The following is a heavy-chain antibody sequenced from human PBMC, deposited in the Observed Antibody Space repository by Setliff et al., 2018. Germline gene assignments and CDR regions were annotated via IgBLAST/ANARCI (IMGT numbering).Heavy chain of an antibody. CDR1: GASVRSHY. D-gene: IGHD3-10*01. CDR2: IFYSGDT. CDR3: ARDRTYYGSGTYTRWFDY. Sequence: SETLSLTCTVSGASVRSHYWSWIRQPPGKGLEWIGFIFYSGDTKSNPSLKSRVTMSVDTSKNQFSLKLSSVTAADTAVYYCARDRTYYGSGTYTRWFDYWGQGNMVTVSS. V-gene: IGHV4-59*02. J-gene: IGHJ4*02.